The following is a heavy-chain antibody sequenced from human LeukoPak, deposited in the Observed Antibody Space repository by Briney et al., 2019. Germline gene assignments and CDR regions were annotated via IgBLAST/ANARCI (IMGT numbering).Heavy chain of an antibody. D-gene: IGHD1-26*01. Sequence: QTGGSLRLSCAASGFTFSSYAMSWVRQVPGKGLEWVSAISGSGDSTYYADSVKGRFTISRDNSRNTLYLQMNSLRVEDTAVYYCAKDPRVGAWEYFHRWGQGTLATVSS. V-gene: IGHV3-23*01. J-gene: IGHJ1*01. CDR1: GFTFSSYA. CDR3: AKDPRVGAWEYFHR. CDR2: ISGSGDST.